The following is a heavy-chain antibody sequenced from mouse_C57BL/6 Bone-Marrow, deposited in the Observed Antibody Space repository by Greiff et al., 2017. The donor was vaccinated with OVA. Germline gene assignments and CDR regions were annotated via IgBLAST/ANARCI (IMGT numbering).Heavy chain of an antibody. CDR3: ARVDYSYWYFDV. D-gene: IGHD2-4*01. V-gene: IGHV5-4*01. Sequence: DVQLVESGGGLVKPGGSLKLSCAASGFTFSSYAMSWVRQTPEKRLEWVATISDGGSYTYYPDNVKGRFTISRDNAKNNLYLQMSHLKSEDTAMYYCARVDYSYWYFDVWGTGTTVTVSS. CDR1: GFTFSSYA. J-gene: IGHJ1*03. CDR2: ISDGGSYT.